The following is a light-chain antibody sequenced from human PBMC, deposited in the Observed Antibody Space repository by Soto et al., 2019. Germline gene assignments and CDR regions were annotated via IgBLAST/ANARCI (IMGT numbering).Light chain of an antibody. CDR2: DAF. Sequence: EIVLTQSPATLSLSPGERATLSCGTSQTINNYLAWYQQKPGQAPRLLIYDAFNRATCIPARFSGGGSGTDFTLTISSLEPEDFATYYCQQRISWPVSFGGGTKVEIK. J-gene: IGKJ4*01. CDR3: QQRISWPVS. CDR1: QTINNY. V-gene: IGKV3-11*01.